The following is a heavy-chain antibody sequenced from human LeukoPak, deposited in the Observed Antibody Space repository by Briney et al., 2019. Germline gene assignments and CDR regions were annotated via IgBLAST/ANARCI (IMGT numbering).Heavy chain of an antibody. D-gene: IGHD2/OR15-2a*01. V-gene: IGHV6-1*01. CDR2: TYYRSKWFN. Sequence: SQTLSLTCAISGDSVSSNSAAWSWIRQSPSRGLEWLGRTYYRSKWFNDYSVSVKSRITINPDTSKSQFSLQLNSVTPEDTAVYYCARGGGALFPWGQGTLVTVSS. CDR1: GDSVSSNSAA. J-gene: IGHJ5*02. CDR3: ARGGGALFP.